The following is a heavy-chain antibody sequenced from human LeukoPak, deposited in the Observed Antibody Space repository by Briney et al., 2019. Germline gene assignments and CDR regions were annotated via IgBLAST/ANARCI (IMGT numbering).Heavy chain of an antibody. Sequence: PGGSLRLSCAASGFTFDDYAMHWVRQAPGKGLEWVSLISWDGGSTYYADSVKGRFTISRDNSKNSLYLQMNSLRAEDTALYYCAKGEDSRSAFDIWGQGTMVTVSS. CDR2: ISWDGGST. V-gene: IGHV3-43D*03. J-gene: IGHJ3*02. CDR1: GFTFDDYA. CDR3: AKGEDSRSAFDI. D-gene: IGHD2-15*01.